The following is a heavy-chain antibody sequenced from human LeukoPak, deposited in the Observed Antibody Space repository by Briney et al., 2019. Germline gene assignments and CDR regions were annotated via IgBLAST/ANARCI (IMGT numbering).Heavy chain of an antibody. J-gene: IGHJ5*02. CDR2: INHSGST. D-gene: IGHD2-15*01. CDR3: ARAPRKWWPVKT. CDR1: GGSFSGYY. Sequence: SETLSLTCAVYGGSFSGYYGSWIRQPPGKGLEWIGEINHSGSTNYNPSLKSRVTISVDTSKNQFSLKLSSVTAADTAVYYCARAPRKWWPVKTWGQGTLVTVSS. V-gene: IGHV4-34*01.